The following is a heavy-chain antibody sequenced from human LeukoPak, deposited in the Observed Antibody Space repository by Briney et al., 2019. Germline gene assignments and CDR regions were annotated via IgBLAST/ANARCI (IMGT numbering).Heavy chain of an antibody. CDR1: GYTFTSYG. V-gene: IGHV1-18*01. CDR2: ISSQNGKT. Sequence: GASVKVSCKASGYTFTSYGIGWRRQAPGQGLEWMGWISSQNGKTNYAQKVQGRVTMTTDTSTSTAYMELRSLRSDDTAVYYCARGYHYDSSGYPFDYWGQGTLVTVSS. J-gene: IGHJ4*02. CDR3: ARGYHYDSSGYPFDY. D-gene: IGHD3-22*01.